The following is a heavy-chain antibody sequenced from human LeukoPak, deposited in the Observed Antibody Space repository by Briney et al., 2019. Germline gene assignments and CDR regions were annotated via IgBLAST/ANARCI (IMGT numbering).Heavy chain of an antibody. CDR1: GYTFTSYY. J-gene: IGHJ4*02. CDR3: ARDRRAGGSYYYPRY. D-gene: IGHD1-26*01. Sequence: ASVRVSYEASGYTFTSYYMHWVRQAPGQGLEWMGIINPSGGSTSYAQKFQGRVTMTRDMSTSTVYMELSSLRSEDTAVYYCARDRRAGGSYYYPRYWGQGTLVTVSS. V-gene: IGHV1-46*01. CDR2: INPSGGST.